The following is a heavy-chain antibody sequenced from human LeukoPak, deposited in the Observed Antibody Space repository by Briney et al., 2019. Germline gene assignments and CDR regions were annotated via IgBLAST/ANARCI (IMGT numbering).Heavy chain of an antibody. Sequence: ASVKVSCMTPGYPFTKWEINWVRQAAGQGLEWLGWVHPDNGNTYYAQGFRGRVTMSRDTSTTTAYMELSGLRSNDTAVYFCATGPRNDPWGQGTLVTVSS. CDR2: VHPDNGNT. CDR3: ATGPRNDP. CDR1: GYPFTKWE. J-gene: IGHJ5*02. V-gene: IGHV1-8*01. D-gene: IGHD1-14*01.